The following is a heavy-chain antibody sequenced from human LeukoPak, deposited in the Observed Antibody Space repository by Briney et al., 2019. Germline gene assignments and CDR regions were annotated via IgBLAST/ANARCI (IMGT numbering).Heavy chain of an antibody. D-gene: IGHD5-12*01. Sequence: ASVKVPCKASGYTFTSYGISWVRQAPGQGLEWMGWISAYNGNTNYAQKPQGRVTMTTDTSTSTAYMELRSLRSDDTAVYYCARVGGYDYHYYYYGMDVWGKGTTVTVSS. CDR2: ISAYNGNT. CDR1: GYTFTSYG. CDR3: ARVGGYDYHYYYYGMDV. J-gene: IGHJ6*04. V-gene: IGHV1-18*01.